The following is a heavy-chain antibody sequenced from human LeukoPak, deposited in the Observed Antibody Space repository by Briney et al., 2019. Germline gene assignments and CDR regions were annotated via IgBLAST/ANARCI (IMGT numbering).Heavy chain of an antibody. CDR2: ISSSSSYI. J-gene: IGHJ4*02. Sequence: PGGSLRLSCAASGFTFSSYSMNWVRQAPGKGLEWVSSISSSSSYIYYADSVKGRFTISRDNAKNLLYLQMNSLRAEDTAVYYCARLRTGMAAAGLDYWGQGTLVTVSS. V-gene: IGHV3-21*01. CDR1: GFTFSSYS. D-gene: IGHD6-13*01. CDR3: ARLRTGMAAAGLDY.